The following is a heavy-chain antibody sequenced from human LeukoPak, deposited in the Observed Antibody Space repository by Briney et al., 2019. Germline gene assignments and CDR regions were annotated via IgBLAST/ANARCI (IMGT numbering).Heavy chain of an antibody. Sequence: GGSLRLSCAASGFTFSSYGMHWFRQAPGKGLEWVAFIRYDGSNKYYADSVKGRFTISRDNARNSLYLQMNSLRAEDTAVYYCAREGRSEIYDILTGYPNWFDPWGQGTLVTVSS. CDR3: AREGRSEIYDILTGYPNWFDP. D-gene: IGHD3-9*01. CDR1: GFTFSSYG. V-gene: IGHV3-30*02. J-gene: IGHJ5*02. CDR2: IRYDGSNK.